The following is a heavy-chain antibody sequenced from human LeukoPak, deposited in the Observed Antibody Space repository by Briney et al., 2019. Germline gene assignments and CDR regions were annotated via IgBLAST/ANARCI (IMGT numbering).Heavy chain of an antibody. D-gene: IGHD7-27*01. CDR2: IIPIFGTA. V-gene: IGHV1-69*05. J-gene: IGHJ3*02. CDR1: GGTFSSYA. Sequence: ASVKVSCKASGGTFSSYAISWVRQAPGQGLEWMGGIIPIFGTANYAQKFQGRVTITTDESTSTAYMELSSLRSEDTAAYYCARDGDTADAFDIWGQGTMVTVSS. CDR3: ARDGDTADAFDI.